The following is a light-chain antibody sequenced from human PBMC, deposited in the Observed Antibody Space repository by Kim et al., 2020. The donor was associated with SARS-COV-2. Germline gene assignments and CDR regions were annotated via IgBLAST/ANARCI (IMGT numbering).Light chain of an antibody. CDR3: QKYSSSLT. CDR2: GAS. CDR1: QSVSSSY. J-gene: IGKJ4*01. V-gene: IGKV3-20*01. Sequence: EIVLTQSPGTLSLSPGERATLSCRASQSVSSSYLAWYQQKPGQAPRLLIYGASSRATGIPDRFSGSGSGTDFTLTISRLEPEDFAVYYCQKYSSSLTFGGGTKVDIK.